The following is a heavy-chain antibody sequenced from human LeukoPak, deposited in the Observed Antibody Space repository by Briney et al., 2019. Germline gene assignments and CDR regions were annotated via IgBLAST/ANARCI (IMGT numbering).Heavy chain of an antibody. CDR1: GLIVSSHY. J-gene: IGHJ4*02. V-gene: IGHV3-53*01. D-gene: IGHD6-13*01. CDR2: IYNDGSA. CDR3: ATPRSSWYVRYDY. Sequence: GGSLRLSCAASGLIVSSHYMSWVRQAPGKGLEWVSVIYNDGSAFYADSVKGRFTISRDNSKNTLYLEMNTLRAEDTAVYFCATPRSSWYVRYDYWGQGTLVTVSS.